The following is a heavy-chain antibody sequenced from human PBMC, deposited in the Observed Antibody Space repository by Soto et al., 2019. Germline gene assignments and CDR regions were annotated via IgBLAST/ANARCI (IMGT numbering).Heavy chain of an antibody. CDR3: ARSITMVRGVIDR. D-gene: IGHD3-10*01. J-gene: IGHJ5*02. Sequence: PGGSLRLSCAASGFTFSSYSVNWVRQAPGKGLEWVSSTSSSSSYIYYADSVKGRFTISRDNAKNSLYLQMNSLRAEDTAVYYCARSITMVRGVIDRWGQGTLVTVSS. CDR1: GFTFSSYS. V-gene: IGHV3-21*01. CDR2: TSSSSSYI.